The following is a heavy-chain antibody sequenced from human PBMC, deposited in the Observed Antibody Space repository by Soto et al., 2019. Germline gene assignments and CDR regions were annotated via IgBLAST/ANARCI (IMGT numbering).Heavy chain of an antibody. CDR1: GYTFTSYG. V-gene: IGHV1-18*01. CDR3: AREYYDSSGGTDAFDI. J-gene: IGHJ3*02. D-gene: IGHD3-22*01. Sequence: QDQLVQSGAEVKKPGASVKVSCKASGYTFTSYGISWVRQALGHGLEWMGWISAYNGNTNYAQKIQGRVTMTTDTSTSTAYMEQRSLRSDDTAVYYCAREYYDSSGGTDAFDIWGQGTMVTVSS. CDR2: ISAYNGNT.